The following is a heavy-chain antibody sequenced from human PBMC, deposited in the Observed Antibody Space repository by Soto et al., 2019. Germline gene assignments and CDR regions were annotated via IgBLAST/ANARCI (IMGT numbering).Heavy chain of an antibody. Sequence: QITLKESGPTLVKPTQTLTLTCTFYGFSVSTRGVSVGWIRQHPGKALEWLALIYLDDENSYSPSLKSRLTITKDASKIQVVLIMTNMDPVDTATCCGAHPRLYDAYLDYWGQGAVVTVSS. D-gene: IGHD3-16*01. V-gene: IGHV2-5*02. J-gene: IGHJ4*02. CDR1: GFSVSTRGVS. CDR2: IYLDDEN. CDR3: AHPRLYDAYLDY.